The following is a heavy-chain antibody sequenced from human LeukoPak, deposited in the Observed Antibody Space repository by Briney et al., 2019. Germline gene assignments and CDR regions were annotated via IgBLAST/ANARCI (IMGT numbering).Heavy chain of an antibody. D-gene: IGHD6-6*01. CDR2: IIPIFGTA. CDR1: GYTFTSYA. CDR3: ARKKGYSSFYDYYYMDV. V-gene: IGHV1-69*05. J-gene: IGHJ6*03. Sequence: SVKVSCKASGYTFTSYAISWVRQAPGQGLEWMGGIIPIFGTANYAQKFQGRVTITTDESTSTAYMQLSSLRSEDTAVYYCARKKGYSSFYDYYYMDVWGKGTTVTVSS.